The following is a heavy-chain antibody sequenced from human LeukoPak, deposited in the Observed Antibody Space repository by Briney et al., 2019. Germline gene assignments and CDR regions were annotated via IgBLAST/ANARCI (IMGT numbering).Heavy chain of an antibody. D-gene: IGHD2-2*01. J-gene: IGHJ4*02. CDR1: GASISSDGYY. V-gene: IGHV4-61*02. Sequence: SQTLSLTCTVSGASISSDGYYWNWIRQPAGKGLEWIGRIYTSGSTYYNPSLKSRVTISVDTSKNQFSLKLSSVTAADTAVYYCAKQAYCSSTSCYRFDYWGQGTLVTVSS. CDR2: IYTSGST. CDR3: AKQAYCSSTSCYRFDY.